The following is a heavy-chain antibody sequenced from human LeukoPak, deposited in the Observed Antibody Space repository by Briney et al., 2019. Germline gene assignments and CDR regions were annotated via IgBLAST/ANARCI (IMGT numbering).Heavy chain of an antibody. Sequence: SETLSLTCTVSGGSISSGYYFWTWIRQPAGKGLEWIGRIYTTGLTNYNPSLKSRVTISADTSKNQFSLHLSSVTAADTAVYYCARGKVGATTDYFDYWGQGTLVTVSS. V-gene: IGHV4-61*02. CDR2: IYTTGLT. J-gene: IGHJ4*02. CDR3: ARGKVGATTDYFDY. D-gene: IGHD1-26*01. CDR1: GGSISSGYYF.